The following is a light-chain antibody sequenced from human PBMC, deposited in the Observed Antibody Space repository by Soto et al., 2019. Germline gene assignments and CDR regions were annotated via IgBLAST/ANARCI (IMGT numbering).Light chain of an antibody. CDR2: DTS. CDR3: LLSFSGARI. J-gene: IGLJ2*01. CDR1: TGTVTSGHY. V-gene: IGLV7-46*01. Sequence: QAVVTQEPSLTVSPGGTVTLTCGSNTGTVTSGHYPYWFQQKPGQAPRTLIYDTSNKHSWTPARFSGSLLGGKAALTLSGAQPEDEAEYYCLLSFSGARIFGGGTQLTVL.